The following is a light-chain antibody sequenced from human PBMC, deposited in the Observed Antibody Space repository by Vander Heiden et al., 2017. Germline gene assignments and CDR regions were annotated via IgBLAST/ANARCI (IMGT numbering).Light chain of an antibody. J-gene: IGLJ3*02. V-gene: IGLV1-44*01. Sequence: QSQLTQPPSVSGTPGQRLTISCGGGSSNVGIHAASWYQQLPGTAPKLVIYSNTQRPSGVPDRFSGSKSGTSASLAISGLQSEDEADYYCAAWDDSLDGWVFGGGTRLTVL. CDR1: SSNVGIHA. CDR3: AAWDDSLDGWV. CDR2: SNT.